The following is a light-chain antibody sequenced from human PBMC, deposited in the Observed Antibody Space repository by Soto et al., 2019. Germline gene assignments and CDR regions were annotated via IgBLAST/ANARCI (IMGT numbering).Light chain of an antibody. CDR2: DAS. CDR1: QSVSSY. J-gene: IGKJ5*01. V-gene: IGKV3-11*01. CDR3: QQRSNWPPIT. Sequence: PATLSLSPGERATLSCRARQSVSSYLAWYQQKPGQAPRLLIYDASNRATGIPARFSGSGSGTDFTLTISSLEPEDFAVYYCQQRSNWPPITFGQGTRLESK.